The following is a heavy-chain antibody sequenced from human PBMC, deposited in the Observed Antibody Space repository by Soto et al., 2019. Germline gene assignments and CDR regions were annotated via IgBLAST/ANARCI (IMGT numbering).Heavy chain of an antibody. J-gene: IGHJ4*02. Sequence: GGSLRLSCAASGFTFSSYAMHWVRQAPGKGLEWVAVISYDGSNKYYADSVKGRFTISRDNSKNTLYLQMNSLRAEDTAVYYCAKDPKGIAADWGQGTLVTVSS. V-gene: IGHV3-30-3*01. D-gene: IGHD6-13*01. CDR3: AKDPKGIAAD. CDR1: GFTFSSYA. CDR2: ISYDGSNK.